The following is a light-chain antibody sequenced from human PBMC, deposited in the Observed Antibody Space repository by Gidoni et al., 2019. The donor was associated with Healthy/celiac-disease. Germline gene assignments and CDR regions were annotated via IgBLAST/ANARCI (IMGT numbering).Light chain of an antibody. CDR3: QQRSNWPPSWT. Sequence: EIVLTQSPATLSLSPGERATLSCSASQSVSSYLAWYQQKPGQAPRLLIYDASNRATGIPARFSGRGSGTDFTLTISSREPEDFAVYYCQQRSNWPPSWTFGQGTKVEIK. V-gene: IGKV3-11*01. CDR2: DAS. CDR1: QSVSSY. J-gene: IGKJ1*01.